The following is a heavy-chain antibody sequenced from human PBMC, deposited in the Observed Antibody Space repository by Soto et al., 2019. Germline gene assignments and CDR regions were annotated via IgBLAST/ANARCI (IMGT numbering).Heavy chain of an antibody. D-gene: IGHD1-1*01. CDR2: ISESGDDT. CDR3: AKEGPERRANFDC. V-gene: IGHV3-23*01. J-gene: IGHJ4*01. Sequence: VQVLESGGGLVQPGGSLRLSCAASGFIFSTCAMSWVRQAPGKGLEWVSGISESGDDTFYGDSVKGRFTISRDNSKSTLYLHMNSLRADDTAVYYCAKEGPERRANFDCWGQGSLVTVSS. CDR1: GFIFSTCA.